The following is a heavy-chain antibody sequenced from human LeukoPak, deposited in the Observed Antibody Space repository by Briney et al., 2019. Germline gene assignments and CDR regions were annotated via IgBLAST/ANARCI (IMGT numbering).Heavy chain of an antibody. D-gene: IGHD2-21*01. CDR2: INQDGNRV. Sequence: GGSLRLSCAASGLRFSSHWMSWVRQAPGKGLEWVANINQDGNRVNYVNSVEGRVSISRDNANNALFLQMHSLRVEDTAIYYCATTFPYCGDGTCALGGQGAQVTVSS. V-gene: IGHV3-7*01. CDR1: GLRFSSHW. CDR3: ATTFPYCGDGTCAL. J-gene: IGHJ4*02.